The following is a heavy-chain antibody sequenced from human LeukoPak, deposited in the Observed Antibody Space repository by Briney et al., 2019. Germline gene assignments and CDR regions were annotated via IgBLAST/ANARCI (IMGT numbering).Heavy chain of an antibody. D-gene: IGHD3-3*01. CDR2: MSSGGTCI. CDR3: ARDRPTGASRLFVVR. Sequence: GGSLRLSCAASGFIFSTYSMTWVRQAPGKGLEWVSSMSSGGTCIYYADSVSGRFTTSRDNTKNSLSLVMKSLRAEDTAVYYCARDRPTGASRLFVVRWGPGTPVTASS. J-gene: IGHJ4*02. CDR1: GFIFSTYS. V-gene: IGHV3-21*01.